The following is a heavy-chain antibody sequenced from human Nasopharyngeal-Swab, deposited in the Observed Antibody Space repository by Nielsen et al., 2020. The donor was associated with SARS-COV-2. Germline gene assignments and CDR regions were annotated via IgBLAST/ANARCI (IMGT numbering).Heavy chain of an antibody. CDR2: IRSKANSYAT. J-gene: IGHJ6*03. V-gene: IGHV3-73*01. CDR3: TSSIAAAGSRYYYYYMDV. CDR1: GFTFSGSA. D-gene: IGHD6-13*01. Sequence: GESLKISCAASGFTFSGSAMHWVRQASGKGLEWVGRIRSKANSYATAYAASVKGRFTISRDDSKNTAYLQMNSLKTEDTAAYYCTSSIAAAGSRYYYYYMDVGGKGTTVTVSS.